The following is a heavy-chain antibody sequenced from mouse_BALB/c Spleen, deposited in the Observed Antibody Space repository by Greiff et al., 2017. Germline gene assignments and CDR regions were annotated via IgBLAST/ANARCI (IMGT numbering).Heavy chain of an antibody. CDR1: GFTFSSYY. CDR2: INSNGGST. D-gene: IGHD2-3*01. Sequence: EVMLVESGGDLVKPGGSLKLSCAASGFTFSSYYMSWVRQTPEKRLELVAAINSNGGSTYYPDTVTVRFTISRDNAKNTLYLQRRSLKSEDTALYNCARQDDSYTAWFAYWGEGTLVTVSA. CDR3: ARQDDSYTAWFAY. J-gene: IGHJ3*01. V-gene: IGHV5-6-2*01.